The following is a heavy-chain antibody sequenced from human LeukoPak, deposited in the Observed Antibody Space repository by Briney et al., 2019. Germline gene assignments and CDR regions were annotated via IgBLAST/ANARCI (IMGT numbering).Heavy chain of an antibody. CDR3: AKGTDYYGSGSYFRRGRN. Sequence: GGSLRLSCAASGFTFSSYAMGWVRQAPGKGLEWVSAISGSGGSTYYADSVKGRFTISRDNSKNTLYLQMNSLRAEDTAVYYCAKGTDYYGSGSYFRRGRNWGQGTLVTVSS. J-gene: IGHJ4*02. CDR1: GFTFSSYA. CDR2: ISGSGGST. D-gene: IGHD3-10*01. V-gene: IGHV3-23*01.